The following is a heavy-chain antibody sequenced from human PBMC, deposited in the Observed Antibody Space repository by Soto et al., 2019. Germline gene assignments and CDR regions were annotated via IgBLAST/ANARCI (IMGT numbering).Heavy chain of an antibody. J-gene: IGHJ4*02. CDR2: IWFDESNK. D-gene: IGHD6-13*01. CDR1: GFTLSTFG. CDR3: AGGLSGYFDY. Sequence: GGSLRLSCAVSGFTLSTFGMHWVRQAPGTGLEWVAVIWFDESNKYYADSVKGRFTISRDNSKNTLYLQMSSLRAEDTAVYYCAGGLSGYFDYWGQGTLVTVSS. V-gene: IGHV3-33*01.